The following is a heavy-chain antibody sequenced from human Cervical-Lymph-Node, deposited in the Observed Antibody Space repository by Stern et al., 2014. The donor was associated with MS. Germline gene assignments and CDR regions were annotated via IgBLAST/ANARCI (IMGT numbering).Heavy chain of an antibody. J-gene: IGHJ4*02. V-gene: IGHV3-30*03. CDR3: ARDYEDTSMLFDH. CDR1: GFTFSSYG. D-gene: IGHD2-8*01. CDR2: ISYDGNHK. Sequence: VQLEASGGAVVQPGRSLRLSCAASGFTFSSYGMHWVRQAPGKVLEWVTVISYDGNHKYYAASVKGRFTISRDNSKNTLHLQMNSVTPDDTAIYYCARDYEDTSMLFDHWGQGTLVTVSS.